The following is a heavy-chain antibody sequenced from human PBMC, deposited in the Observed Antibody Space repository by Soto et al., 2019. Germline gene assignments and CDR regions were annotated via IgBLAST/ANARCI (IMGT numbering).Heavy chain of an antibody. J-gene: IGHJ6*04. CDR1: GAPITTTKW. D-gene: IGHD3-16*01. Sequence: QVQLQESGPGLVKPSETLSLTCTVSGAPITTTKWWAWVRLPPGKGWEWIGELSRGDARSSKPSHEGRITMSLNQSNNHFSLKLTSVTAADSAIYYCATQTISYTWGVGGGGTSVPVSS. V-gene: IGHV4-4*02. CDR3: ATQTISYTWGV. CDR2: LSRGDAR.